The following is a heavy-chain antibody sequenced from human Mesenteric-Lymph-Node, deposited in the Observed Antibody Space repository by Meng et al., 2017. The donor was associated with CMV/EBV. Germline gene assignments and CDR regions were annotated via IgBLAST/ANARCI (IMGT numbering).Heavy chain of an antibody. Sequence: ASVKVSCKASGYSFTDYYMHWVRQAPGQGLEWMGWINPNSGGTDYAQKFQGRVTMTRDTSINTVYLELSSLRSDDTAVYYCAKREPVIKSYYYFYLMDVWGQGTTVTVSS. CDR1: GYSFTDYY. V-gene: IGHV1-2*02. CDR3: AKREPVIKSYYYFYLMDV. CDR2: INPNSGGT. D-gene: IGHD1-26*01. J-gene: IGHJ6*02.